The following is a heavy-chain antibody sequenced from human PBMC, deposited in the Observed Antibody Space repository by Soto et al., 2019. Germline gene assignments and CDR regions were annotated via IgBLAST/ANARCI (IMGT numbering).Heavy chain of an antibody. CDR3: ARHYPFGSGSYSPYYFDS. Sequence: SETLSLTCAVSGGSISSSRYYWAWIRQPPGKGLDWIGNIYYSGSTYYNPSLKSRITISVDTSKNQFSLKLYSVTAADTAVYYCARHYPFGSGSYSPYYFDSWGRGTLVTVSS. V-gene: IGHV4-39*01. CDR2: IYYSGST. J-gene: IGHJ4*02. D-gene: IGHD3-10*01. CDR1: GGSISSSRYY.